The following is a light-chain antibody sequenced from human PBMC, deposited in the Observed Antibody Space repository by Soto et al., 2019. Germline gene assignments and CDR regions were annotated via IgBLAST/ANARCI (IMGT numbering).Light chain of an antibody. J-gene: IGLJ1*01. CDR1: SSNIGAYYD. Sequence: QSVLTQPPSVSGAPGQRVTISCTGSSSNIGAYYDVHWYQQRPGTAPKLLIFANSNRPSGVPDRFSGSKSGTAASLVITGLQAEDEGDYYCQSYASTLSARYVFGTGTKVTVL. CDR3: QSYASTLSARYV. CDR2: ANS. V-gene: IGLV1-40*01.